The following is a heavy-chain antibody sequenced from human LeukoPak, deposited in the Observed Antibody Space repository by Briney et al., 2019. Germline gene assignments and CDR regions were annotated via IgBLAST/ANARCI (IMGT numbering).Heavy chain of an antibody. V-gene: IGHV3-30*02. J-gene: IGHJ4*02. CDR2: IRYDGSNK. CDR3: ANEGVPAAIRGY. D-gene: IGHD2-2*02. Sequence: GGTLRLSCAASGFTFSSYGMHWVRQAPGKGLEWVAFIRYDGSNKYYADSVKGRFTISRDNSKNTLYLQTNSLRAEDTAVYYCANEGVPAAIRGYCGQGTLVTVSS. CDR1: GFTFSSYG.